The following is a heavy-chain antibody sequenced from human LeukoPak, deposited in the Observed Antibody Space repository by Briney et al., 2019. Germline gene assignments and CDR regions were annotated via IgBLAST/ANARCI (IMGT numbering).Heavy chain of an antibody. D-gene: IGHD2-2*01. CDR3: ARVCSNYCHWFDS. V-gene: IGHV4-34*01. Sequence: SETLSLTCAVYGGSFSGYYWSWIRQPPGKGLEWIGEINHSGSTNYNPSLKSRVTISVDTSKNQFSLKLSSVTAADTAVYYCARVCSNYCHWFDSWGQGTLVTVSS. CDR1: GGSFSGYY. J-gene: IGHJ5*01. CDR2: INHSGST.